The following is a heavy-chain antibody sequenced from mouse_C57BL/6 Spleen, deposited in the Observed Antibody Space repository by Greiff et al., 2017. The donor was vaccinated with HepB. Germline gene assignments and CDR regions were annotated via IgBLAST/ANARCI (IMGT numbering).Heavy chain of an antibody. J-gene: IGHJ3*01. Sequence: VQLQQSGAELVRPGASVKLSCTASGFNIKDDYMHWVKQRPEQGLEWIGWIDPENGDTEYASKFQGKATITADTSSNTAYLQLSSLTSEDTAVYYCTTRDGSFITTVVAPAYWGQGTLVTVSA. CDR1: GFNIKDDY. V-gene: IGHV14-4*01. CDR3: TTRDGSFITTVVAPAY. CDR2: IDPENGDT. D-gene: IGHD1-1*01.